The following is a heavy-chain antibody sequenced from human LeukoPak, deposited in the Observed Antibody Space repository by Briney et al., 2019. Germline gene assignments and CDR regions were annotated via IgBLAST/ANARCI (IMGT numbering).Heavy chain of an antibody. CDR3: ARAQKAVAGNYDPHFDY. V-gene: IGHV4-61*02. D-gene: IGHD6-19*01. CDR1: GGSISSGPYY. J-gene: IGHJ4*02. Sequence: SETLSLTCTVSGGSISSGPYYWSWVRQPAGKGLEWIGRIYTSGSTNYNPSLKSRVTMSVDTSKNQFSLKLSSVTAADTAVYYCARAQKAVAGNYDPHFDYWGQGTLVTVSS. CDR2: IYTSGST.